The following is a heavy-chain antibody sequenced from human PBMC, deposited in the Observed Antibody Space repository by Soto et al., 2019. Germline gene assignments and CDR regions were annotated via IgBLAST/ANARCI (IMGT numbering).Heavy chain of an antibody. CDR3: ASFSFNVVVPADMYS. CDR1: GGTFSSYT. J-gene: IGHJ5*01. D-gene: IGHD2-2*01. Sequence: SVKVSCKASGGTFSSYTISWVRQAPGQGLEWMGRIIPILGIANYAQKFQGRVTITADKSTSTAYMELSSLRSEDTAVYYCASFSFNVVVPADMYSWGQRTPVTVSS. CDR2: IIPILGIA. V-gene: IGHV1-69*02.